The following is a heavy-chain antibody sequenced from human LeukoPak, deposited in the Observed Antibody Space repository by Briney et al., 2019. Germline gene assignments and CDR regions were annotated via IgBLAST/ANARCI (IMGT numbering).Heavy chain of an antibody. J-gene: IGHJ4*02. CDR3: ASSRFYYDSSGYYLPFDY. V-gene: IGHV4-34*01. D-gene: IGHD3-22*01. Sequence: SETLSLTCAVYGGSFSGYYWSWIRQPPGKGLEWIGEINHSGSTNYNPSLKSRVTISVDTFKNQFSLKLSSVTAADTAVYYCASSRFYYDSSGYYLPFDYWGQGTLVTVSS. CDR1: GGSFSGYY. CDR2: INHSGST.